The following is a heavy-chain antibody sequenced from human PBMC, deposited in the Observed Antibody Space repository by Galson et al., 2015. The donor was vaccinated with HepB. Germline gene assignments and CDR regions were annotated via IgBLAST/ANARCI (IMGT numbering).Heavy chain of an antibody. CDR1: GFTFSSYW. V-gene: IGHV3-74*01. Sequence: SLRLSCAASGFTFSSYWMHWVRQAPGKGLVWVSRINSDGSSTSYADSVKGRFTISRDNAKNTLYLQMNSLRAEDTAVYYCAREDYGGNHIDYWGQGTLVTVSS. J-gene: IGHJ4*02. D-gene: IGHD4-23*01. CDR3: AREDYGGNHIDY. CDR2: INSDGSST.